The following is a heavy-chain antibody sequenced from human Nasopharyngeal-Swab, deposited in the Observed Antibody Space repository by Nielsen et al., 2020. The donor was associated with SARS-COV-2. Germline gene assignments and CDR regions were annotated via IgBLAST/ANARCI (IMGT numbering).Heavy chain of an antibody. CDR3: ARGQRKPQYYYLDV. CDR2: INHSGST. J-gene: IGHJ6*03. Sequence: WIRQPPGKGLEWIGEINHSGSTDYNPSLKSRATISIDTSKNQFSLRLSSATAADTAVFYCARGQRKPQYYYLDVWGRGTTVTVSS. V-gene: IGHV4-34*01.